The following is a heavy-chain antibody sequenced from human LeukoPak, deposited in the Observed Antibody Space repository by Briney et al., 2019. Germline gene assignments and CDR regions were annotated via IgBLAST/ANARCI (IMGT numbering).Heavy chain of an antibody. CDR3: ARGSYDSSGYYSAFDI. V-gene: IGHV3-9*01. D-gene: IGHD3-22*01. J-gene: IGHJ3*02. Sequence: AGGSLRLSCAASGFSFDYYGMHWVRQAPGKGLEWVSGISWNSDDIGYADSVKGRFTVSRDNAKNSLYLQMNSLRAEDTALYHCARGSYDSSGYYSAFDIWGQGTMVTVSS. CDR2: ISWNSDDI. CDR1: GFSFDYYG.